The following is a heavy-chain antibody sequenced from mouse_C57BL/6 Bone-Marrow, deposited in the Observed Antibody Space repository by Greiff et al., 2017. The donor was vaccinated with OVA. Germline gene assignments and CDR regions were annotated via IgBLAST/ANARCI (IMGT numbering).Heavy chain of an antibody. Sequence: EVQLQESGPGLVKPSQSLSLTCSVTGYSITSGYYWNWIRQFPGNKLEWMGYISYDGSNNYNPSLKNRISITRDTSKNQFFLKLNSVTTEDTATYYWAREAYYGTAWFAYWGQGTLVTVSA. D-gene: IGHD2-10*01. CDR1: GYSITSGYY. CDR2: ISYDGSN. CDR3: AREAYYGTAWFAY. V-gene: IGHV3-6*01. J-gene: IGHJ3*01.